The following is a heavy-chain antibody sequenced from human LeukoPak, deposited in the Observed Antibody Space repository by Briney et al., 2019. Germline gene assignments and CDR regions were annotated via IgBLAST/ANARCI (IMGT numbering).Heavy chain of an antibody. J-gene: IGHJ5*02. V-gene: IGHV4-34*01. CDR1: GGSFSGYY. Sequence: SETLSLTCAVYGGSFSGYYWSWLRQPPGKGLEWIGEINHSGSTNYNPSLKSRVTISVDTSKNQFSLKLSSVTAADTAVYYCARNYDFWSGPYHGFDPWSQGSLVTVSS. D-gene: IGHD3-3*01. CDR2: INHSGST. CDR3: ARNYDFWSGPYHGFDP.